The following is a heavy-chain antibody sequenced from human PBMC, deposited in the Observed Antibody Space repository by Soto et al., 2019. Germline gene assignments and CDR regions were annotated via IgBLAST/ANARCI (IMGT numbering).Heavy chain of an antibody. Sequence: GGSLILSCEASGFSFSRHSRNWVRQEPGKGLEWVSSIGNDPSYLYYADSVKGRFTISRDNSKNTLYLQMNSLRAEDTAVYYCARDPLWGTAMVLWYFDLWGRGTLVTVSS. CDR3: ARDPLWGTAMVLWYFDL. CDR2: IGNDPSYL. CDR1: GFSFSRHS. J-gene: IGHJ2*01. V-gene: IGHV3-21*01. D-gene: IGHD5-18*01.